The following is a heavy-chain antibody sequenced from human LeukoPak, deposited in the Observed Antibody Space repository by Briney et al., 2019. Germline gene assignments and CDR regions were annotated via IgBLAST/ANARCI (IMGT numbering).Heavy chain of an antibody. Sequence: ASVKVSCETSGYTFTSDGISWVRQAPGQGLEWMGWIGTYKGNTNYAQMFQGRVTMTTDTSTSTAYMELKNLRSDDTAVYYCARTPGMVVVKTFYCMDVWGQGTTVTVSS. J-gene: IGHJ6*02. V-gene: IGHV1-18*01. CDR3: ARTPGMVVVKTFYCMDV. CDR2: IGTYKGNT. CDR1: GYTFTSDG. D-gene: IGHD3-22*01.